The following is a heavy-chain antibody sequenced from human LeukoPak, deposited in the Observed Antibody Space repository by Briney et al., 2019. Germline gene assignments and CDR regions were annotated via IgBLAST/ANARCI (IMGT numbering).Heavy chain of an antibody. CDR1: GYTFTNYG. CDR3: AREGPGYSGSYLSQDAFDI. Sequence: GASVKVSCKASGYTFTNYGISWVRQTPGQGLEWMGWISAYNGNTNYAQKLQGRVTMTTDTSTNTAYMELRSLRSDDTAVYYCAREGPGYSGSYLSQDAFDIWGQGTMVTVSS. J-gene: IGHJ3*02. CDR2: ISAYNGNT. D-gene: IGHD1-26*01. V-gene: IGHV1-18*01.